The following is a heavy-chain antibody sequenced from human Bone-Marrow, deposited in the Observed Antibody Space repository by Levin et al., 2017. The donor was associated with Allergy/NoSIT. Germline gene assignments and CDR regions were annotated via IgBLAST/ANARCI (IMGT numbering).Heavy chain of an antibody. CDR1: GFTFSSYT. CDR3: AREPAFRFDYDY. V-gene: IGHV3-21*01. Sequence: GGSLRLSCAASGFTFSSYTMHWVRQAPGKGLEWVSSISGSSNYIYYADSVKGRFTISRDNAKNSLFLEINSLSAEDTAVYYYAREPAFRFDYDYWGQGTLVTVSS. J-gene: IGHJ4*02. CDR2: ISGSSNYI.